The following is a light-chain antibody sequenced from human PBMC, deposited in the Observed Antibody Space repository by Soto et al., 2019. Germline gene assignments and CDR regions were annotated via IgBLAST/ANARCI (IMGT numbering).Light chain of an antibody. CDR1: QDISSS. CDR3: QQSYVTPWT. Sequence: IQMDQSLSSLSASQGDRVTISCRASQDISSSLNWYQHKSGKAPKLLIDAASGLHSRVASLCSSSGGATDFPPIISSVQQDDAVTYYYQQSYVTPWTFGQGTKVDIK. J-gene: IGKJ1*01. CDR2: AAS. V-gene: IGKV1-39*01.